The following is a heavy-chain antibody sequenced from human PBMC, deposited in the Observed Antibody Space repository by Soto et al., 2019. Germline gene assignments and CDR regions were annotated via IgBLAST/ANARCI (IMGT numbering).Heavy chain of an antibody. CDR3: ARERFDI. CDR2: ISYDGSNE. J-gene: IGHJ3*02. CDR1: GFPFRSYA. Sequence: GGSLIYSYPPSGFPFRSYAMHWGGKAPGKGLEWVAVISYDGSNEYYADSVKGRFTISRNNSKNTPYLQMNSLRAEDTPVYYCARERFDIWGQGTMVTVSS. V-gene: IGHV3-30-3*01.